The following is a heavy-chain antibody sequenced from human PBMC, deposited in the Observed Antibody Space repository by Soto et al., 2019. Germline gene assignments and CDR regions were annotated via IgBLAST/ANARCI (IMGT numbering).Heavy chain of an antibody. J-gene: IGHJ4*02. Sequence: PGGSLRLSCSASGFPFSNHAMSWVRQAPGKGLEWVSAISGRGDETYYADSVKGRFTTSRDNSKNTMYLQMDSLRVEDTAEYYCARELHGRLLTIDYWGQGSLVTVS. CDR3: ARELHGRLLTIDY. CDR1: GFPFSNHA. V-gene: IGHV3-23*01. CDR2: ISGRGDET. D-gene: IGHD3-22*01.